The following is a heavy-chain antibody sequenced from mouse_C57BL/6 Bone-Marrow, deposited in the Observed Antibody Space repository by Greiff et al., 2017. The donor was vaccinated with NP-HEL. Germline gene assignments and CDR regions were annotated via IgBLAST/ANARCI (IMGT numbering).Heavy chain of an antibody. V-gene: IGHV5-6*02. J-gene: IGHJ4*01. D-gene: IGHD6-1*01. CDR3: ARRGLVHYAMDY. CDR1: GFTFSSYG. CDR2: ISSGGSYP. Sequence: EVKLVESGGDLVKPGGSLKLSCAASGFTFSSYGMSWVRQTPDKRLEWVATISSGGSYPYYPDSVKGRFTISRDTAKNTLYLQMSSLKSEDTAMYYCARRGLVHYAMDYWGQGTSVTVSS.